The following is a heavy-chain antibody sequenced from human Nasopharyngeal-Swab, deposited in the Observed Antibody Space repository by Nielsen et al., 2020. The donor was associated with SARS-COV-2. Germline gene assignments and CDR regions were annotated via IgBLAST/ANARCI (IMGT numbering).Heavy chain of an antibody. J-gene: IGHJ3*02. CDR2: IRSQIYGGAP. CDR3: ARSVGSYYGQGAFDI. D-gene: IGHD1-26*01. Sequence: GGSLRLSCTTSGFTFGDYGMSWFRQAPGKGLEWVGFIRSQIYGGAPEYAASVKGRFTISRDGAEGIAYLQMNSLQIEDTAVYYCARSVGSYYGQGAFDIWGQGTMVTVSS. V-gene: IGHV3-49*01. CDR1: GFTFGDYG.